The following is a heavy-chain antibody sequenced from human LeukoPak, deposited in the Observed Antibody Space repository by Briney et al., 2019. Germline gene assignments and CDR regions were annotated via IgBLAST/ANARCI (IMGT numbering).Heavy chain of an antibody. J-gene: IGHJ6*02. CDR1: GGSISSYY. D-gene: IGHD2-21*02. Sequence: SETLSLTCTVSGGSISSYYWSWIRQPPGKGLEWIGYIYYSGSTNYNPSLKSRVTISVDTSKNQFSLKLSSVTAADTAVYYCARLRVEVVTAPTYYYYGVDVWGQGTTVTVSS. CDR3: ARLRVEVVTAPTYYYYGVDV. CDR2: IYYSGST. V-gene: IGHV4-59*08.